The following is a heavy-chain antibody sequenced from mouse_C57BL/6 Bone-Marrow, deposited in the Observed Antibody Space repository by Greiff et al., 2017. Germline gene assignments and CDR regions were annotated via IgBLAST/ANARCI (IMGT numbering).Heavy chain of an antibody. V-gene: IGHV5-9-1*02. Sequence: EVMLVESGAGLVKPGGSLKLSCAASGFTFSSYAMSWVRQTPEKRLEWVAYISSGGDYIYYADTVKGRFTISRDNARNTLYLQMSSLKSEDTAMYYCTREGHYYGTDYFDYWGQGTTLTVSS. CDR1: GFTFSSYA. CDR2: ISSGGDYI. CDR3: TREGHYYGTDYFDY. J-gene: IGHJ2*01. D-gene: IGHD1-1*01.